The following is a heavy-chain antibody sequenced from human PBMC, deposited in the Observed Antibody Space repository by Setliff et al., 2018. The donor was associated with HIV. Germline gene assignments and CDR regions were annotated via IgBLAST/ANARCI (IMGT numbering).Heavy chain of an antibody. Sequence: PGGSLRLSCAASGFTLEKYWMHWVRQAPGKGLGGVSRVNSDGSSKTYAVSVKGRFTISRYNAKNTLYLQMNSLRVEDTAVYYCTRHSLTTIDYFMPYYFEYWGQGTLVTVSS. CDR1: GFTLEKYW. J-gene: IGHJ4*02. CDR2: VNSDGSSK. D-gene: IGHD4-17*01. CDR3: TRHSLTTIDYFMPYYFEY. V-gene: IGHV3-74*03.